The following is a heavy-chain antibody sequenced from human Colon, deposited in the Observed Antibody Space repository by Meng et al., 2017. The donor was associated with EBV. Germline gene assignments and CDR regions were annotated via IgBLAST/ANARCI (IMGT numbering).Heavy chain of an antibody. Sequence: QVRLLESRPGLVNPPPPPSPTCTVSGGSVSSGGYYWTWIRQHPGKGLEWFGHIYYSGSTFYNPSLKRRVIISIDTSKNQFSLNLRSVTAADTAVYYCARVSSGWDYFDYWGQGTLVTVSS. V-gene: IGHV4-31*03. CDR2: IYYSGST. CDR3: ARVSSGWDYFDY. J-gene: IGHJ4*02. D-gene: IGHD6-19*01. CDR1: GGSVSSGGYY.